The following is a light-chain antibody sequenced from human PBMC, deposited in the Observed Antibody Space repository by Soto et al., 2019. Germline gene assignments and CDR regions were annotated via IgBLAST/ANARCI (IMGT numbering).Light chain of an antibody. V-gene: IGKV3-20*01. CDR3: QQSASSVT. J-gene: IGKJ5*01. CDR1: ESVGNN. CDR2: GAS. Sequence: EIVMTQSPGTLSVSPGERVSLSCRARESVGNNLAWYQQKPGQAPRLLIYGASTRATGIPDRFSGSGFGTHFTLTISSLEPEDFAMYYCQQSASSVTFGQGTRLEIK.